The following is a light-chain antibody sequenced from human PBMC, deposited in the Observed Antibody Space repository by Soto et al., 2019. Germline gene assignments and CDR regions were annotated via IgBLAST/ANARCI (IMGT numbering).Light chain of an antibody. CDR2: EVS. Sequence: QSVLTQPPSMSGSPGQSITISCTGTNSDVGGYNYVSWYQQHPGKAPELMIYEVSHRPSGVSNRFSGSKSDNTASLTISGLQAEDEADYYCSSYTSISTLYVFGTGTKVTVL. V-gene: IGLV2-14*01. CDR1: NSDVGGYNY. J-gene: IGLJ1*01. CDR3: SSYTSISTLYV.